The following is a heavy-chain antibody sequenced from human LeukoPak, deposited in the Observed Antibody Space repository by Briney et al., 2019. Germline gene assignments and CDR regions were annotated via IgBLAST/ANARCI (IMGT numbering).Heavy chain of an antibody. CDR1: GFTFRDAW. Sequence: GGSLRLSCAASGFTFRDAWMTWVRQAPGQGPEWVGRIKSKGSGGTTDYASSVKGRFIISRDDSENTLYLQMNSLRPDDTAVYYCSKDLPLTRARPLQYWRRGPLVSVSS. V-gene: IGHV3-15*03. D-gene: IGHD2-2*01. CDR3: SKDLPLTRARPLQY. J-gene: IGHJ4*02. CDR2: IKSKGSGGTT.